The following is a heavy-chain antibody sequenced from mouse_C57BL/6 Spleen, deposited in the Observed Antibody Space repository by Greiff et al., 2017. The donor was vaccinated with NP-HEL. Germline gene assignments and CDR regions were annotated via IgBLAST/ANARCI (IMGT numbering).Heavy chain of an antibody. CDR1: GFTFSDYG. Sequence: EVKLMESGGGLVKPGGSLKLSCAASGFTFSDYGMHWVRQAPEKGLEWVSYISSGSSTIYYADTVKGRFTISRDKAKDTLFLDMTSLRSEDTAMYYCGRRAYGTPEYWGKGTTHTGSS. J-gene: IGHJ2*01. CDR3: GRRAYGTPEY. V-gene: IGHV5-17*01. CDR2: ISSGSSTI. D-gene: IGHD2-10*02.